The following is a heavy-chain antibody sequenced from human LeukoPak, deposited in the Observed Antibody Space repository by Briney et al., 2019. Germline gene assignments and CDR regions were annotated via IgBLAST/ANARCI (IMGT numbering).Heavy chain of an antibody. D-gene: IGHD2-8*01. J-gene: IGHJ4*02. CDR2: ISGGGVST. Sequence: GGSLRLSCAASGFTFSSFPMSWVRQAPGKGLEWVSVISGGGVSTYYADSVKGRFTISRDNSKNTLYLQMNSLRAEDTAVYYCAKWARYCTYGVCYYFDYWGQGTLVTVSS. CDR1: GFTFSSFP. V-gene: IGHV3-23*01. CDR3: AKWARYCTYGVCYYFDY.